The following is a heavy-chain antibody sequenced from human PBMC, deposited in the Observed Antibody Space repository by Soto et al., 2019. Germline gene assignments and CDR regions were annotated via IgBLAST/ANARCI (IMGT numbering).Heavy chain of an antibody. Sequence: ASVNVSCKASGYTFTSYCLRWVRQAPGQGLEWMGWISAYNGNTNYAQQLQGRGTMTTDTSTSTAYMELRSLTSDDTALSYCGRAGYYYDSSGYYPYYFDYWGQGTLVTVSS. CDR3: GRAGYYYDSSGYYPYYFDY. D-gene: IGHD3-22*01. CDR2: ISAYNGNT. J-gene: IGHJ4*02. CDR1: GYTFTSYC. V-gene: IGHV1-18*01.